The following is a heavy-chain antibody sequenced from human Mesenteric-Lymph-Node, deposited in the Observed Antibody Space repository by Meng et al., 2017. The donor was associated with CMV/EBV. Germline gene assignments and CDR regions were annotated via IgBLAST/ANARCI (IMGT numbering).Heavy chain of an antibody. Sequence: SETLSLTCTVSGGSISSYYWSWIRQPPGKGLEWIGYIYYSGSTNYNPSLKSRVTISVDTSKNQFSLKLSSVTAADTAVYYCARGRGVVPAAIGGPRYWFDPWGQGTLVTVSS. V-gene: IGHV4-59*12. CDR1: GGSISSYY. CDR2: IYYSGST. J-gene: IGHJ5*02. CDR3: ARGRGVVPAAIGGPRYWFDP. D-gene: IGHD2-2*02.